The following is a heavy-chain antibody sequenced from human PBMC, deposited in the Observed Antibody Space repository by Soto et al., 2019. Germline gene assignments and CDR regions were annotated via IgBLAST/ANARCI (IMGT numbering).Heavy chain of an antibody. Sequence: QVQLVQSGAEVKKPGASVKVSCKASGYTFTSYGISWVRQAPGQGLEWMGWISAYNGNTNYAQKLQGRVTMTTDTSPSTAYMELRGLGSGDTAVYYCARAEESIVGATDQFDYWGQGTLVTVSS. CDR3: ARAEESIVGATDQFDY. V-gene: IGHV1-18*04. J-gene: IGHJ4*02. CDR1: GYTFTSYG. CDR2: ISAYNGNT. D-gene: IGHD1-26*01.